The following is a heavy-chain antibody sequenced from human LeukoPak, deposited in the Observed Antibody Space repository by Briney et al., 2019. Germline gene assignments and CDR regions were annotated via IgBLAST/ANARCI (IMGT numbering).Heavy chain of an antibody. Sequence: GASVKVSCKASGGTFSSYAISWVRQAPGQGLEWMGWISAYNGNTDYAQKVQGRVTLTTDTSTSTAYMELRSLRSDDTAVYYCARDTPSYYAGSGKNLWGQGTLVTVSS. CDR1: GGTFSSYA. CDR2: ISAYNGNT. J-gene: IGHJ5*02. D-gene: IGHD3-10*01. CDR3: ARDTPSYYAGSGKNL. V-gene: IGHV1-18*01.